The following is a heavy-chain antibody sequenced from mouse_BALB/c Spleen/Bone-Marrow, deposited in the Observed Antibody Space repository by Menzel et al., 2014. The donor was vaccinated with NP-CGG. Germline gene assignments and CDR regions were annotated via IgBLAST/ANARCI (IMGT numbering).Heavy chain of an antibody. J-gene: IGHJ4*01. Sequence: EVQLQQSGPGLVKPSQSLSLTCTVTGYSITSDCAWNWIRQFPGNKLEWMGYISYSGSSSYIPSLKSRISITRDTSKNQFFLQLNSVTTEDTATYYCARSAYYGNGAMDYWGQGTSVTVSS. V-gene: IGHV3-2*02. CDR1: GYSITSDCA. CDR3: ARSAYYGNGAMDY. D-gene: IGHD2-10*01. CDR2: ISYSGSS.